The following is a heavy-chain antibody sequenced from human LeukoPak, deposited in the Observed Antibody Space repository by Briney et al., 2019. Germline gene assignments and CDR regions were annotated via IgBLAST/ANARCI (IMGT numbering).Heavy chain of an antibody. D-gene: IGHD6-13*01. J-gene: IGHJ4*02. V-gene: IGHV1-8*01. CDR2: MNPNSGNT. CDR3: ARGLAAAGRPDDY. Sequence: AASVKVSCKASGYTFTSYDINWVRQATGQGLEWMGWMNPNSGNTGYAQKFQGRVTVTRNTSISTAYMELSRLRSDDTAVYYCARGLAAAGRPDDYWGQGTLVTVSS. CDR1: GYTFTSYD.